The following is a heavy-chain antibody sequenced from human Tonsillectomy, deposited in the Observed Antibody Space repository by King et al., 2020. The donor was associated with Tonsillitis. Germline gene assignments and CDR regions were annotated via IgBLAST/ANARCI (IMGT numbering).Heavy chain of an antibody. Sequence: VQLVESGGGLVQPGGSLRLSCAASGFTFNTFWMVWVRQAPGKGLEWVASIKQDGSEKYYVDSVKGRFTISRDNAKSSLYLQMNSLRAEDTAIYYCARALSSSWNYWSQGTLVTVSS. CDR3: ARALSSSWNY. V-gene: IGHV3-7*03. D-gene: IGHD6-13*01. J-gene: IGHJ4*02. CDR1: GFTFNTFW. CDR2: IKQDGSEK.